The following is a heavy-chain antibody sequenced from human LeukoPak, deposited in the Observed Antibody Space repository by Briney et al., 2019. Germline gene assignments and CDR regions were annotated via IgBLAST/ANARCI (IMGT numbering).Heavy chain of an antibody. Sequence: GGSLRLSCAASGFTFSDYYMSWIRQAPGKGLEWVSYISSSGSTIYYADSVKGRFTISRDNAKNSLYMQMSSMRADDTAVYYCARRDPYSSSRSFDFDYWGQGTLVTVSS. CDR1: GFTFSDYY. J-gene: IGHJ4*02. D-gene: IGHD6-6*01. V-gene: IGHV3-11*01. CDR2: ISSSGSTI. CDR3: ARRDPYSSSRSFDFDY.